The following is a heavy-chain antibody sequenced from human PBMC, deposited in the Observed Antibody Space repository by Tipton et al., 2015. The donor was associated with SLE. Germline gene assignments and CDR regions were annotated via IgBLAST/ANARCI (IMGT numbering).Heavy chain of an antibody. CDR2: ISGSSRII. Sequence: SLRLSCAPSGFSFSSYSMNWVRQAPGKGLEWVSSISGSSRIIFYADSVKGRFTISRDNAKNSLFLQMSSLRAEDTAVYYCARDSVHASRDFDYWGQGTLVTVSS. CDR3: ARDSVHASRDFDY. V-gene: IGHV3-21*01. CDR1: GFSFSSYS. D-gene: IGHD5/OR15-5a*01. J-gene: IGHJ4*02.